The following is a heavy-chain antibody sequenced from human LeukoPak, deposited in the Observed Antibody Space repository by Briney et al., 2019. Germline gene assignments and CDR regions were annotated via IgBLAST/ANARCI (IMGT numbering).Heavy chain of an antibody. CDR2: ISGSGGST. CDR1: GFTFSSYA. V-gene: IGHV3-23*01. CDR3: AKFGTAVRITIFGVAEDV. J-gene: IGHJ6*04. Sequence: PGGSLRLSCAASGFTFSSYAMSWVRQAPGKGLEWVSAISGSGGSTYYADSVKGRFTISRDNSKNTLYLQMNSLRAEGTAVYYCAKFGTAVRITIFGVAEDVWGKGTTVTVSS. D-gene: IGHD3-3*01.